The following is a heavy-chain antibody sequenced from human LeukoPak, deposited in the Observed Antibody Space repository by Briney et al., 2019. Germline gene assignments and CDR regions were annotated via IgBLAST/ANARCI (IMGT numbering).Heavy chain of an antibody. D-gene: IGHD4-17*01. CDR3: AKDDYGDYVGWFDP. CDR1: GFTFSSYW. Sequence: GGSLRLSCAASGFTFSSYWMSWVRQAPGKGLEWVANIKLDGSEKYYVDSVKGRFTISRDNAKKSLYLQMNSLRDEDTAVYYCAKDDYGDYVGWFDPWGQGTLVTVSS. J-gene: IGHJ5*02. V-gene: IGHV3-7*01. CDR2: IKLDGSEK.